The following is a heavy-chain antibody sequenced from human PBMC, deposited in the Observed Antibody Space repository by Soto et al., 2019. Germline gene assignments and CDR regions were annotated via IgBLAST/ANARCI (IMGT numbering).Heavy chain of an antibody. D-gene: IGHD6-13*01. CDR3: AREGQELRD. V-gene: IGHV4-4*02. J-gene: IGHJ4*01. CDR1: GASITGTNW. Sequence: QVQLQESGPGLVKPSGTLSLTCAVSGASITGTNWWAWVRQFPGNGLEWIGEIFHDGRTKSNASLKSRVTISVDKSKNHFSLELTSVTAADTAIYYCAREGQELRDWDHGTLVTVSS. CDR2: IFHDGRT.